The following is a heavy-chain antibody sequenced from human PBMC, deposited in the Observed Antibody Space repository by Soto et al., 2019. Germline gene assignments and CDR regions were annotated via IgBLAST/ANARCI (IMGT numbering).Heavy chain of an antibody. D-gene: IGHD2-2*02. CDR3: ARGPRSCSYTSCYTIDY. J-gene: IGHJ4*02. V-gene: IGHV3-30*03. Sequence: QVQLVESGGGVVQPGRSLRLTCAVSGFTFNSHAMHWVRQAPGKGLEWVAVISYGGANNYYADSVKGRFTISRDNSPNTLFLQMNRLRPADTAVYYCARGPRSCSYTSCYTIDYWGQGTLVTVSS. CDR2: ISYGGANN. CDR1: GFTFNSHA.